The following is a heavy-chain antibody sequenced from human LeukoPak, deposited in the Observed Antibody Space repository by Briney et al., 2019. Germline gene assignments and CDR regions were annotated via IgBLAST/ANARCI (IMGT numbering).Heavy chain of an antibody. D-gene: IGHD1-26*01. Sequence: GGSLRLSCGASGFTFSSYGMHWVRQAPGKGLEWVAVTWYNGNNKNYADSVKGRFTISRDNSKNTLYLEMSSLRAEDTAVYYCASGIMGATRRYYSDSWGQGILVTVSS. CDR2: TWYNGNNK. V-gene: IGHV3-33*01. J-gene: IGHJ4*02. CDR3: ASGIMGATRRYYSDS. CDR1: GFTFSSYG.